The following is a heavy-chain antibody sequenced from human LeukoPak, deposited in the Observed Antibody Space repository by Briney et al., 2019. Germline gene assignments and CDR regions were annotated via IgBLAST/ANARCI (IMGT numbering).Heavy chain of an antibody. CDR1: GFSFSEHG. CDR3: ARDRYFGSDGFDI. J-gene: IGHJ3*02. Sequence: GGSLRLSCAAPGFSFSEHGMHWVRQAPGKGPEWVTVTWYDGSNNHYADSVKGRFTISRDNSKNTVFLEMNSLRAEDTAVYHCARDRYFGSDGFDIWGPGTMVIVSS. V-gene: IGHV3-33*01. CDR2: TWYDGSNN. D-gene: IGHD3-10*01.